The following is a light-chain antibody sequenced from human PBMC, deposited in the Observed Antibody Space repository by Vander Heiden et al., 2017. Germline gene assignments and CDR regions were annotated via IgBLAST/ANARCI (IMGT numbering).Light chain of an antibody. CDR2: GDN. CDR3: QSFDSSLNGWV. J-gene: IGLJ3*02. V-gene: IGLV1-40*01. CDR1: NSNIGTIYA. Sequence: QSVLTPPPSVSGAPGQRVTISCTGSNSNIGTIYAVHWYQQLPGTAPKLIYGDNSRPSGVPDRFSASKSGTSASLAITGLQAEDEGDYFCQSFDSSLNGWVFGGGTKLTIL.